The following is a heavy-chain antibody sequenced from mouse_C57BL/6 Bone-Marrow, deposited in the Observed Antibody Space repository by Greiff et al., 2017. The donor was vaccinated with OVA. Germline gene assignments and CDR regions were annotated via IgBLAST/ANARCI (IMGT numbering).Heavy chain of an antibody. CDR2: ISDGGSYT. J-gene: IGHJ4*01. D-gene: IGHD4-1*01. Sequence: EVQLVESGGGLVKPGGSLKLSCAASGFTFSSYAMSWVRQTPEKRLEWVATISDGGSYTYYPDNVKGRFTISRDNAKNNLYLQMSHLKSEDTAMYYFARDTLTGTRAMDYWGQGTSVTVSS. CDR1: GFTFSSYA. CDR3: ARDTLTGTRAMDY. V-gene: IGHV5-4*01.